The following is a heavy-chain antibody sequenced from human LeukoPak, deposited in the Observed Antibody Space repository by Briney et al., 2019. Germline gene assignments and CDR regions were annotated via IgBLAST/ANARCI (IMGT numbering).Heavy chain of an antibody. CDR1: GGSISSYH. V-gene: IGHV4-4*07. Sequence: PSETLSLTCTVSGGSISSYHWSWIRQPAGKGLEWIGRIYTSGSTNYNPSLKSRVTMSVDTSKNQFSLKLSSVTAADTAVYYCARDLYDSSGYSGAFDIWGQGTMVTVSS. CDR3: ARDLYDSSGYSGAFDI. D-gene: IGHD3-22*01. CDR2: IYTSGST. J-gene: IGHJ3*02.